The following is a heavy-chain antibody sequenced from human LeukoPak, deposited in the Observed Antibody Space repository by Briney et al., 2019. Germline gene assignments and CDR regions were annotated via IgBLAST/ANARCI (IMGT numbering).Heavy chain of an antibody. V-gene: IGHV3-53*01. CDR1: GFTVSSNY. J-gene: IGHJ4*02. CDR2: IYSGGST. D-gene: IGHD3-3*01. CDR3: ARVRLRFLDPRGPPRGYFDY. Sequence: GGSLRLSCAASGFTVSSNYMSWVRQAPGKGLEWVSVIYSGGSTYYADSVKGRFTISRDNSKNTLYLQMNSLRAEDTAVYYCARVRLRFLDPRGPPRGYFDYWGQGTLVTVSS.